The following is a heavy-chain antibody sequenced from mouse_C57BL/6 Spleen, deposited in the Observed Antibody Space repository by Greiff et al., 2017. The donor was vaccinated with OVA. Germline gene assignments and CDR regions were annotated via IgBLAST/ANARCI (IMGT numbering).Heavy chain of an antibody. CDR2: INPNNGGT. J-gene: IGHJ4*01. CDR3: ARLYDGYGAMDY. Sequence: EVQLQQSGPELVKPGASVKISCKASGYTFTDYYMNWVKQSHGKSLEWIGDINPNNGGTSYNQKFKGKATLTVDKSSSTAYMELRSLTSEDSAVYYCARLYDGYGAMDYWGQGTSVTVSS. V-gene: IGHV1-26*01. CDR1: GYTFTDYY. D-gene: IGHD2-3*01.